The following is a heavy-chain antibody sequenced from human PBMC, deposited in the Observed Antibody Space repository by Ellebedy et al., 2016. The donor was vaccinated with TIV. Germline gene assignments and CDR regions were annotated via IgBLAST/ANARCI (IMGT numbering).Heavy chain of an antibody. CDR1: GFTFSSYG. CDR3: ARANTAMVRRNHMDV. Sequence: GESLKISCAASGFTFSSYGMHWVRQAPGKGLDWVAVIWYDGSNKYYADSVKGRFTISRDNSKKKRYLQTNSLRAEDKAVFYCARANTAMVRRNHMDVWGQGTTVTVSS. J-gene: IGHJ6*02. CDR2: IWYDGSNK. D-gene: IGHD5-18*01. V-gene: IGHV3-33*01.